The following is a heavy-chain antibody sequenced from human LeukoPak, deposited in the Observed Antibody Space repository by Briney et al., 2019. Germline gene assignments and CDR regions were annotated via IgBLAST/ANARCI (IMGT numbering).Heavy chain of an antibody. CDR2: IYSGGST. J-gene: IGHJ4*02. V-gene: IGHV3-53*01. Sequence: GGSLRLSCAASGFTFSSYSMNWVRQAPGKGLEWVSVIYSGGSTYYADSVKGRFTISRDNSKNTLYLQMNSLRAEDTAVYYCTTEWGIAAAGPFDYWGQGTLVTVSS. D-gene: IGHD6-13*01. CDR1: GFTFSSYS. CDR3: TTEWGIAAAGPFDY.